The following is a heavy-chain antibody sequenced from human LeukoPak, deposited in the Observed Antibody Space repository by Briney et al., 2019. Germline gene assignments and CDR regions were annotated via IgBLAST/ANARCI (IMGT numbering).Heavy chain of an antibody. V-gene: IGHV3-53*01. CDR2: IYSGGST. J-gene: IGHJ4*02. D-gene: IGHD2-21*01. CDR3: VIASGGYFDY. CDR1: GFTFSSYA. Sequence: PGGSLRVSCAASGFTFSSYAMSWVRQAPGKGLEWVSVIYSGGSTYYGDSVKGRFTISRDNSKNTLYLQMNSLRAEDTAVYYCVIASGGYFDYWGQGTLVTVSS.